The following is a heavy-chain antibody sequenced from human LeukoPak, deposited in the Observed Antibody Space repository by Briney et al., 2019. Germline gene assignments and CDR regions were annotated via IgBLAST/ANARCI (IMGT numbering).Heavy chain of an antibody. D-gene: IGHD7-27*01. J-gene: IGHJ4*02. Sequence: SVKVSCKASGGTFSSYAISWVRQAPGQGLEWMGGIIPIFGTANYAQKFQGRVTITADESTSTAYMELSSLRSDDTAVYYCARGPPNWGYDYWGPRTLVTVSS. V-gene: IGHV1-69*13. CDR1: GGTFSSYA. CDR2: IIPIFGTA. CDR3: ARGPPNWGYDY.